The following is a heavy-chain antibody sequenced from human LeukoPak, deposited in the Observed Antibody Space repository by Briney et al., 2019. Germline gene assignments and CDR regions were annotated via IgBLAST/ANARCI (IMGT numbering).Heavy chain of an antibody. Sequence: PGGSLRLSCAASGFTFDDYAMHWVRQAPEKGLEWVSGISWNSGSIGYADSVKGRFTISRDNAKNSLYLQMNSLRAEDTAVYYCARDPYSGSYGNYYYYFMDVWGKGTTVTISS. CDR1: GFTFDDYA. CDR3: ARDPYSGSYGNYYYYFMDV. D-gene: IGHD1-26*01. CDR2: ISWNSGSI. V-gene: IGHV3-9*01. J-gene: IGHJ6*03.